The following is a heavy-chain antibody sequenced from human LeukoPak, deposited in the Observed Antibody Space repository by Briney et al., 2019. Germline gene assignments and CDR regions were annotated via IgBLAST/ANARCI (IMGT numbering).Heavy chain of an antibody. CDR2: ISDYNGNT. CDR1: HYSFTNYI. D-gene: IGHD2/OR15-2a*01. Sequence: ASVKVSCKASHYSFTNYIITWVRQAPGQGLGWMGWISDYNGNTDYAQKLQGRVAMTTDTSTSTAYMELRSLRSDDTAVYYCARVRGEYYFDYWGQGTLVTVSS. J-gene: IGHJ4*02. V-gene: IGHV1-18*04. CDR3: ARVRGEYYFDY.